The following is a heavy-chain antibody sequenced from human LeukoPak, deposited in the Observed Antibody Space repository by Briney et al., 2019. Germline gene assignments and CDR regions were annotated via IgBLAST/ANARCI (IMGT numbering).Heavy chain of an antibody. CDR1: RFTFNSFG. Sequence: GGSLRLSCAPSRFTFNSFGMSWVRQAPGKGLEWVSSISASGGSTFYADSGKGRFTISRDNTKNTLYLQMNSLRAEDTAVYYGAKDRLLWFGEFPYWGQGTLVIVSS. D-gene: IGHD3-10*01. CDR2: ISASGGST. V-gene: IGHV3-23*01. J-gene: IGHJ4*02. CDR3: AKDRLLWFGEFPY.